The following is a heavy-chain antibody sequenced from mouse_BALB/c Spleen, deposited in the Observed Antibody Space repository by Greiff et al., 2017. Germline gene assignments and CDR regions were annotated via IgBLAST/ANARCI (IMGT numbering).Heavy chain of an antibody. CDR2: IWGDGST. D-gene: IGHD1-1*01. CDR1: GFSFTGYG. V-gene: IGHV2-6-7*01. Sequence: VQLQQSGPGLVAPSQSLSITCTVSGFSFTGYGVNWVRQPPGKGLEWLGMIWGDGSTDYNSALKSRLSISKDNSKSQVFLKMNSLQTDDTARYYCAREVYYYGSSQYYAMDYWGQGTSVTVSS. J-gene: IGHJ4*01. CDR3: AREVYYYGSSQYYAMDY.